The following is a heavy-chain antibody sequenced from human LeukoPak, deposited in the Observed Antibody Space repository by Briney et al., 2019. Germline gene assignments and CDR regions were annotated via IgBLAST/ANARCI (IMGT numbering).Heavy chain of an antibody. CDR1: GFTFSSYA. J-gene: IGHJ4*02. CDR2: ISGSGGST. V-gene: IGHV3-23*01. D-gene: IGHD2-15*01. Sequence: PGGSLRPSCAASGFTFSSYAMSWVRQAPGKGLEWVSAISGSGGSTYYADSVKGRFTISRDNSKNTLYLQMNSLRAEDTAVYYCANVELLLGYYFDYWGQGTLVTVSS. CDR3: ANVELLLGYYFDY.